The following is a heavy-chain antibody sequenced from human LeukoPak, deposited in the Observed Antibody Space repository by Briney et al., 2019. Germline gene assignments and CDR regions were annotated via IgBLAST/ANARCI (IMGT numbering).Heavy chain of an antibody. J-gene: IGHJ4*02. CDR1: GGSISSYY. V-gene: IGHV4-59*01. CDR2: IYYSGGT. Sequence: SETLSLTCTVSGGSISSYYWSWIQQPPGKGLEWIGYIYYSGGTNYNPSLRSRVTISVDTSKNQFSLKLSSVTAADTAVYYCARDTPPLDYWGQGTLVTVSS. CDR3: ARDTPPLDY.